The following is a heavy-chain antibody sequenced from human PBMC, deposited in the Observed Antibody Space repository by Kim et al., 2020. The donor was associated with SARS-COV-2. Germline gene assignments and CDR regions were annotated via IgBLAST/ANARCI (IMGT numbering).Heavy chain of an antibody. CDR2: ISYDGSNK. J-gene: IGHJ4*02. CDR3: AKDRAATGMIVGWGFDY. V-gene: IGHV3-30*18. CDR1: GFTFSSYG. Sequence: GGSLRLSCAASGFTFSSYGMHWVRQAPGKGLEWVAVISYDGSNKYYADSVKGRFTISRDNSKNTLYLQMNSLRAEDTAVYYCAKDRAATGMIVGWGFDYWGQGTLVTVSS. D-gene: IGHD3-22*01.